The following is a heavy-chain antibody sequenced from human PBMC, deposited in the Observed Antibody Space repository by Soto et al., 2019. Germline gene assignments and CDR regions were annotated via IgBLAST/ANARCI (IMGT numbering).Heavy chain of an antibody. J-gene: IGHJ3*02. CDR2: INAGNGNT. CDR3: AGMVGVVADGPHDAFDI. CDR1: GYPFTSYA. Sequence: ASVKVSCKASGYPFTSYARHWVRQAPGQRLEWMGWINAGNGNTKYSQKFQGRVTITRDTSASTAYMELSSLRSEDTAVYYCAGMVGVVADGPHDAFDIWGKGTMLTV. D-gene: IGHD2-15*01. V-gene: IGHV1-3*01.